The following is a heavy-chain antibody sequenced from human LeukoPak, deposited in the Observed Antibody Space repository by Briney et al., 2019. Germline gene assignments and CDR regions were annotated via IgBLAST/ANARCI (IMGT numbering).Heavy chain of an antibody. CDR3: ARDETFFGVVHFDY. Sequence: GGSLRLSCAASGFTFSDYYMSWIRQAPGKGLEWVSYISSSGSTIYYADSVKGRFTISRDNATNSLYLQMNSQRAEDTAVYNCARDETFFGVVHFDYWGQGTLVTVSS. J-gene: IGHJ4*02. CDR2: ISSSGSTI. CDR1: GFTFSDYY. V-gene: IGHV3-11*01. D-gene: IGHD3-3*01.